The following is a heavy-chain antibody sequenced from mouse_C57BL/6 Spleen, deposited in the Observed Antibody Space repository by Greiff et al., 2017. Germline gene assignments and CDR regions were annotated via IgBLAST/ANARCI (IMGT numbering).Heavy chain of an antibody. CDR3: ARSTMVPYYAMDY. D-gene: IGHD2-1*01. V-gene: IGHV14-3*01. CDR1: GFNIKNTY. J-gene: IGHJ4*01. Sequence: VAELVRPGASVKLSCTASGFNIKNTYMHWVKQRPEQGLEWIGRIDPANGNTKYAPKFQGKATIPADTSSNTAYLQLSSLTSEYTAIYYCARSTMVPYYAMDYWGQGTSVTVSS. CDR2: IDPANGNT.